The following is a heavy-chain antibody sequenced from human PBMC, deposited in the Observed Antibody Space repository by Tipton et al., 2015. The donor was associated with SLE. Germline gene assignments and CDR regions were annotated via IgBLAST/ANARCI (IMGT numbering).Heavy chain of an antibody. Sequence: GLVKPSETLSLTCSVSDDSISRFYWSWIRQPPGKGLEWIAYIGYNGNTNYNPSLRSRVTISIDTSKNQFSLKLSSVTAADTAVYYCARGWSSSSYYYCYMDVWGKGTTVTVSS. CDR1: DDSISRFY. D-gene: IGHD6-6*01. CDR3: ARGWSSSSYYYCYMDV. V-gene: IGHV4-59*01. J-gene: IGHJ6*03. CDR2: IGYNGNT.